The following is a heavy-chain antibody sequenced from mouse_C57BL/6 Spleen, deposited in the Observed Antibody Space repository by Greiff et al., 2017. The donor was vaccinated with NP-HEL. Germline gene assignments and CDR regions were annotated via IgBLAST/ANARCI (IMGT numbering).Heavy chain of an antibody. CDR2: ISSGGDYI. CDR3: TRDRDYDRYFDV. V-gene: IGHV5-9-1*02. CDR1: GFTFSSYA. D-gene: IGHD2-4*01. J-gene: IGHJ1*03. Sequence: EVKVVESGEGLVKPGGSLKLSCAASGFTFSSYAMSWVRQTPEKRLEWVAYISSGGDYIYYADTVKGRFTISRDNARNTLYLQMSSLKSEDTAMYYCTRDRDYDRYFDVWGTGTTVTVSS.